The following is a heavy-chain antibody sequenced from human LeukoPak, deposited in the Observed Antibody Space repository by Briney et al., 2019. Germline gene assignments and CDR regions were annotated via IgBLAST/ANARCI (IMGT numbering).Heavy chain of an antibody. CDR3: ARVSCSSTSCHYYFYY. CDR2: IYYSGST. D-gene: IGHD2-2*01. V-gene: IGHV4-59*01. Sequence: SETLSLTCTASGGSISSYYWSWIRQPPGQGLEWIGYIYYSGSTNYNPSLKSRVTISVDTSKNQFSLKLSSVTAADTAVYYCARVSCSSTSCHYYFYYWGQGTLVAVSS. CDR1: GGSISSYY. J-gene: IGHJ4*02.